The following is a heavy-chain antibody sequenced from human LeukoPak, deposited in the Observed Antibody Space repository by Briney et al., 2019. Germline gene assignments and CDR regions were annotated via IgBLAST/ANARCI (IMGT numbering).Heavy chain of an antibody. V-gene: IGHV4-59*01. J-gene: IGHJ4*02. CDR1: GGSISNY. CDR3: ARGGGWTGARKDFGY. Sequence: PSETLSLTCTVSGGSISNYWSWIRQPPGKGLEWIGYIYYSGSTNYNPSLRSRVTISVDTSKNQFSLKLTSVTAADTAVYYCARGGGWTGARKDFGYWGQGTLVTVSS. D-gene: IGHD3/OR15-3a*01. CDR2: IYYSGST.